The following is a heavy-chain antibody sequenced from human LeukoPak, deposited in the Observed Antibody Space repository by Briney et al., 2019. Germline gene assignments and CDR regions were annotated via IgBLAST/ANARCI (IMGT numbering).Heavy chain of an antibody. Sequence: GGSLRLSCAASGFTFSDYWISWIRQAPGKGLEWVANIKGDGSDKYYVDSVKGRFTISRDNAKNSLYLQMNSLRAEDTAVYYCARVVRGVTYDAFDIWGQGTMVTVSS. V-gene: IGHV3-7*01. CDR3: ARVVRGVTYDAFDI. D-gene: IGHD3-10*01. CDR1: GFTFSDYW. J-gene: IGHJ3*02. CDR2: IKGDGSDK.